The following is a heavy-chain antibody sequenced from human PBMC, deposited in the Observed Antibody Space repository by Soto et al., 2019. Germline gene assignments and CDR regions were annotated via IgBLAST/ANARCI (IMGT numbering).Heavy chain of an antibody. CDR3: ARQRGVYNWNYILEMASYYYGMDV. J-gene: IGHJ6*02. D-gene: IGHD1-7*01. CDR2: IYYSGST. CDR1: GGSISSYY. Sequence: PSETLSLTCTVSGGSISSYYWSWIRQHPGKGLEWIGYIYYSGSTNYNPSLKSRVTISVDTSKNQFSLKLSSVTAADTAVYYCARQRGVYNWNYILEMASYYYGMDVWGQGTTVTVSS. V-gene: IGHV4-59*01.